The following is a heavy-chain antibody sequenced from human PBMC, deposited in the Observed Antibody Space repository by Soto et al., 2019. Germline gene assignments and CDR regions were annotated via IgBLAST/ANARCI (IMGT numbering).Heavy chain of an antibody. CDR1: GGSISSYY. V-gene: IGHV4-59*01. J-gene: IGHJ4*02. CDR2: IYYSGST. CDR3: ARAPIAVAGSYYFDY. D-gene: IGHD6-19*01. Sequence: PSETLSLTCTVSGGSISSYYWSWIRQPPGKGLEWIGYIYYSGSTNYNPSLKSRVTISVDTSKNQFSLELSSVTAADTAVYYCARAPIAVAGSYYFDYWGQGTLVTVSS.